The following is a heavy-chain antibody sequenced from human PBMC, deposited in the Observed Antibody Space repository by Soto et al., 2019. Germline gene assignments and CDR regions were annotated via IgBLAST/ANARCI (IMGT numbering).Heavy chain of an antibody. V-gene: IGHV6-1*01. D-gene: IGHD6-19*01. CDR1: GDRVSSNSAA. CDR3: ARDPGQIAVAGENYFDY. J-gene: IGHJ4*02. CDR2: TYYRSKWYN. Sequence: SQTLSLTCAISGDRVSSNSAAWNWIRQSPSRGLEWLGRTYYRSKWYNDYAVSVKSRITINPDTSKNQFSLQLNSVTPEDTAVYYCARDPGQIAVAGENYFDYWGQGTLVTVSS.